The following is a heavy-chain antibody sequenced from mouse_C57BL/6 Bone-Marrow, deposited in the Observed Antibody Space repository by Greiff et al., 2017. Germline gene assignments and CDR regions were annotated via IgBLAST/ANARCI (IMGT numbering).Heavy chain of an antibody. CDR2: ISYSGST. CDR3: ARGLYYDYDGAY. CDR1: GYSITSGYD. V-gene: IGHV3-1*01. J-gene: IGHJ3*01. D-gene: IGHD2-4*01. Sequence: EVQGVESGPGMVKPSQSLSLTCTVTGYSITSGYDWHWIRHFPGNKLEWMGYISYSGSTNYNPSLKSRISITHDTSKNHFFLKLNSVTTEDTATYYCARGLYYDYDGAYWGQGTLVTVSA.